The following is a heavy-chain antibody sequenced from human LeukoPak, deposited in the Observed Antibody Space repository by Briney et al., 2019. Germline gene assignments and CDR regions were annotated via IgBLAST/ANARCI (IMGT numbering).Heavy chain of an antibody. CDR3: ATAQERGFGELFPN. CDR1: GYTLTELS. V-gene: IGHV1-24*01. CDR2: FDPEDGET. Sequence: ASGKVSCKVSGYTLTELSMHWVRQAPGKGLEWMGGFDPEDGETIYAQKFQGKVTMTEDTSTDTAYMELSSLRSEDTAVYYCATAQERGFGELFPNWGQGTLVTVSS. J-gene: IGHJ4*02. D-gene: IGHD3-10*01.